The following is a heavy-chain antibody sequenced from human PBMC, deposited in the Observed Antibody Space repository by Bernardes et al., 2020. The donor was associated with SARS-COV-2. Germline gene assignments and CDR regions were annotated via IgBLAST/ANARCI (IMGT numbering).Heavy chain of an antibody. CDR3: ARSPSQLDILAYDY. J-gene: IGHJ4*02. CDR1: GSSVSGYY. Sequence: ETLSLTCAVYGSSVSGYYWTWIRRPPGQGLEWIGEMDFKGDTNYNPSLKSRVALSADTSQNQLYLKMTSVTVADTAVYYCARSPSQLDILAYDYWGQGVLVTVSA. CDR2: MDFKGDT. V-gene: IGHV4-34*01. D-gene: IGHD3-9*01.